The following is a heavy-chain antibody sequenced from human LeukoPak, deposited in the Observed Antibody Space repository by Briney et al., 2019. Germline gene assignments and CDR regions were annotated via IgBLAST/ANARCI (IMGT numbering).Heavy chain of an antibody. V-gene: IGHV3-20*03. CDR2: INWNGGST. D-gene: IGHD1-26*01. CDR3: ARDNLWELLEDAFDI. J-gene: IGHJ3*02. Sequence: WGRPPPGNGLEWGSGINWNGGSTGYADSVKGRFTISRDNAKTSLYLQMNSLRAEATALYYCARDNLWELLEDAFDIWGQGTMVTVSS.